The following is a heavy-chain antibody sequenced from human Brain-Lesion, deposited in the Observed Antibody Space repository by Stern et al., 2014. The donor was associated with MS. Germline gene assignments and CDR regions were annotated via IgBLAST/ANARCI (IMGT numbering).Heavy chain of an antibody. CDR3: ARGDIVVVPAARSFGSDYYYPGLDV. V-gene: IGHV4-59*01. CDR1: GGSILNYY. CDR2: IYDNRSV. D-gene: IGHD2-2*01. Sequence: VQLVESGPGLVQPSETLSLTCTVSGGSILNYYWTWIRQPPGKGLEWIGYIYDNRSVAYNPSLKSRLTMSVDTSTNQFSLRLSSVTAADTAVYFCARGDIVVVPAARSFGSDYYYPGLDVWGQGTTISVS. J-gene: IGHJ6*02.